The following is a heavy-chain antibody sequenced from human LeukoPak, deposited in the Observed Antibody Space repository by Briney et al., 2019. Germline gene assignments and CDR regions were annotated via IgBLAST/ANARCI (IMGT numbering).Heavy chain of an antibody. CDR2: ISSHGGTS. CDR3: ARDRLYDFWSGSTNSYYYYGMDV. CDR1: GFTFSNYV. J-gene: IGHJ6*02. V-gene: IGHV3-23*01. D-gene: IGHD3-3*01. Sequence: GGSLRLSCAASGFTFSNYVMNWVRQAPGRGLEWVSAISSHGGTSYYADSVKGRFTFSRDNSKNTLYLQMNSLRAEDTAVYYCARDRLYDFWSGSTNSYYYYGMDVWGQGTTVTVSS.